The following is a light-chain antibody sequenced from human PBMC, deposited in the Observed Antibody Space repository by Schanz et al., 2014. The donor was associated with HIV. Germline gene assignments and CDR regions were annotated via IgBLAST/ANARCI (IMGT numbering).Light chain of an antibody. CDR2: GAS. CDR3: QQYGSPPWT. V-gene: IGKV3-20*01. Sequence: EIVMTQSPGTLSVSPGERATLSCRASQTVSNNLAWYQQKPGQAPRLLIFGASKRATGIPDRFSGSESGTDFTLTINRMEPEDYAVYYCQQYGSPPWTFGQGTKVEVK. CDR1: QTVSNN. J-gene: IGKJ1*01.